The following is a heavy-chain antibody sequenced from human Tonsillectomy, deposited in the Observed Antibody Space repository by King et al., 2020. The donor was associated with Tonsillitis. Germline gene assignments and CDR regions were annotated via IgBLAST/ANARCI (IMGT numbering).Heavy chain of an antibody. CDR1: GFTFSSYA. D-gene: IGHD3-9*01. CDR3: ARDLGEDILTGSY. CDR2: ISYDGSNK. Sequence: VQLVESGGGVVQPGRSLRLSCAASGFTFSSYAMHWVRQAPGKGLEWVALISYDGSNKYYADSVKGRITISRDNSKNTLYMQMNSLRAEDTAVYYCARDLGEDILTGSYWGQGTLVTVSS. V-gene: IGHV3-30-3*01. J-gene: IGHJ4*02.